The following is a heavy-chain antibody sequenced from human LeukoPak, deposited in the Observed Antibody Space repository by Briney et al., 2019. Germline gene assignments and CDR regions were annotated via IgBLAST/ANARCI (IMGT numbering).Heavy chain of an antibody. CDR2: INPHSGGT. CDR1: GYTFTGYY. Sequence: ASVKVSCKASGYTFTGYYIPWVRQAPGQGLEWMGWINPHSGGTNYAQKFQGGVTMTRDTSITTAYMELSSLRSDDTAVYYCARDVGEYCSSTNCYASHYWGQGTLVTVSS. CDR3: ARDVGEYCSSTNCYASHY. V-gene: IGHV1-2*02. J-gene: IGHJ4*02. D-gene: IGHD2-2*01.